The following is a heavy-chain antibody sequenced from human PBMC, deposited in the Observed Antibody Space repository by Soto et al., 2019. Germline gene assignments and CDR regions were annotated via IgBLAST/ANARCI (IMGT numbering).Heavy chain of an antibody. CDR1: GFTFSSYA. CDR3: AKGAGPYYDFWSGYWELNYYYYMDV. CDR2: ISGSGGST. D-gene: IGHD3-3*01. V-gene: IGHV3-23*01. J-gene: IGHJ6*03. Sequence: GGSLRLSCAASGFTFSSYAMSWVRQAPGKGLEWVSAISGSGGSTYYADSVKGRFTISRDNSKNTLYLQMNSLRAEDTAVYYCAKGAGPYYDFWSGYWELNYYYYMDVWGKGTTVTVSS.